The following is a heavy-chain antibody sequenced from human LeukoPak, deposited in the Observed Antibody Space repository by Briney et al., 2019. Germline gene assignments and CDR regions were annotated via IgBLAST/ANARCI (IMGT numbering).Heavy chain of an antibody. Sequence: SETLSLTCAVYGGSFSGYYWSWIRQPPGKGLEWIGEINHSGSTNYNPSLKSRVTMSVDTSKNQFSLKLSSVTAADTAVYYCAGATRTFHDYHVWGAFDIWGQGTMVTVSS. CDR1: GGSFSGYY. J-gene: IGHJ3*02. D-gene: IGHD4-11*01. V-gene: IGHV4-34*01. CDR3: AGATRTFHDYHVWGAFDI. CDR2: INHSGST.